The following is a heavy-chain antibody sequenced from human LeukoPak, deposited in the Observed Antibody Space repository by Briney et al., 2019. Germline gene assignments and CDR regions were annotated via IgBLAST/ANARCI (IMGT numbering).Heavy chain of an antibody. J-gene: IGHJ4*02. V-gene: IGHV3-23*01. Sequence: GGSLRLSCAASRFTFSTYGMNWVRQTPGKGLEWVSAISGSGNRAYHADSVKGRFTISRDNSKNMLYLQMNSLRAEDTAVYYCAISTGDYWGQGTLVTVSS. CDR2: ISGSGNRA. CDR3: AISTGDY. CDR1: RFTFSTYG. D-gene: IGHD1-14*01.